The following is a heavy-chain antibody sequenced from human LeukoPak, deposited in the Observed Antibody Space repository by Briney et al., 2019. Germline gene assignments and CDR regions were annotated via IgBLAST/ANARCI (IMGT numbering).Heavy chain of an antibody. J-gene: IGHJ4*02. CDR1: GFTFSSYG. V-gene: IGHV3-30*03. CDR2: ISYDGSNK. D-gene: IGHD3-3*01. CDR3: ARDPAKFWSGHDY. Sequence: GGSLRLSCTASGFTFSSYGMHWVRQDPGKGREWVGVISYDGSNKYYADSVKGRFTISRDNSKNTLYVQMNSLRAEDTAVYYCARDPAKFWSGHDYWGQGTLVTVSS.